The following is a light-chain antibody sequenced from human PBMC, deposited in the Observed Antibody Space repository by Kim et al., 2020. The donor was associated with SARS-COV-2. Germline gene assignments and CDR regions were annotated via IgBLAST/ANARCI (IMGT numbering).Light chain of an antibody. V-gene: IGLV1-47*01. Sequence: GQGVTISCSGSSSNIGSDYVYWHQQLPGTAPKLLIYRNNQRPSGVPDRFSGSKSGTSASLAISGLRSEDEAEYYCASWDDSLSAVVFGGGTKVTVL. J-gene: IGLJ2*01. CDR2: RNN. CDR3: ASWDDSLSAVV. CDR1: SSNIGSDY.